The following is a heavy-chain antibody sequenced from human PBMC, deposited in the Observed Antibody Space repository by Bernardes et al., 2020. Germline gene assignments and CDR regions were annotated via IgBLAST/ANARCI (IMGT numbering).Heavy chain of an antibody. Sequence: SETLSLTCAVYGGSFSGYYWSWIRQPPGQGLEWIGEINHSGSTNYNPSLKSRVTISVDTSKNQFSLKLSSATAADTAVYYCATRTMIVVWGQGTLVTVSS. V-gene: IGHV4-34*01. CDR2: INHSGST. J-gene: IGHJ4*02. CDR3: ATRTMIVV. CDR1: GGSFSGYY. D-gene: IGHD3-22*01.